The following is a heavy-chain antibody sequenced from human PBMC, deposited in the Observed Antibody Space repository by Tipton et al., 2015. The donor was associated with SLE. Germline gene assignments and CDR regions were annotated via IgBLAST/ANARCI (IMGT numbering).Heavy chain of an antibody. CDR2: INHSGST. Sequence: TLSLTCAVYGGSFSGYYWSWIRQPPGKGLEWIGEINHSGSTNHNPSLKSRVTISVDTSKNQWSLKLSAVTAAYTAVYYCARALWKGGDYWGQGTLVTVSS. CDR1: GGSFSGYY. D-gene: IGHD1-1*01. J-gene: IGHJ4*02. V-gene: IGHV4-34*01. CDR3: ARALWKGGDY.